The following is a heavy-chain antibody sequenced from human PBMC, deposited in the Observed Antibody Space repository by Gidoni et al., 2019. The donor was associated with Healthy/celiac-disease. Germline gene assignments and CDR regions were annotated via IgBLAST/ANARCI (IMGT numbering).Heavy chain of an antibody. Sequence: QITLTESGPTLVKPTQTLTLTCTFSGFSLSTSGVGVGWIRQPPGKALEWLALIYWNDDKRYIPSLKSRLTITKDTSKNQVVLTMTNMDPVDTTTYYCARTGLQFLEDQHGMDVWGQGTTVTVSS. J-gene: IGHJ6*02. V-gene: IGHV2-5*01. CDR2: IYWNDDK. D-gene: IGHD3-3*01. CDR3: ARTGLQFLEDQHGMDV. CDR1: GFSLSTSGVG.